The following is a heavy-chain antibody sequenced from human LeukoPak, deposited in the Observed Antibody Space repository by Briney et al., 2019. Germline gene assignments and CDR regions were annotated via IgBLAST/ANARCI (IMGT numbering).Heavy chain of an antibody. D-gene: IGHD5-24*01. Sequence: GGSLRLSCAASGFTLSSYGMHWVRQAPGKGLEWVAVIWYDGTKEYDADSVKGRFTISRDNSKNTLYLQMSSLTAEDTAVYYCARDYGDGYNLDYWGQGTLVTVSS. V-gene: IGHV3-33*01. CDR1: GFTLSSYG. CDR2: IWYDGTKE. CDR3: ARDYGDGYNLDY. J-gene: IGHJ4*02.